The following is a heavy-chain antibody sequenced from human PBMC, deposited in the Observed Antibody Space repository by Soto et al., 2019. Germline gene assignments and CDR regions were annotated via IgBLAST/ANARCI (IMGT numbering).Heavy chain of an antibody. CDR3: VKKTGGYRPFDD. V-gene: IGHV4-28*01. J-gene: IGHJ4*02. D-gene: IGHD1-1*01. Sequence: HVQLRESGPGLVKPSDTLSLTCAVSGFSISGDNWWGWIRQAPGKGLEWIGYVSHTGFSHYNPSLESRVTKSVDTSQNLFPLKLASVTAVDPAVYYCVKKTGGYRPFDDWGQGTLVTVSS. CDR1: GFSISGDNW. CDR2: VSHTGFS.